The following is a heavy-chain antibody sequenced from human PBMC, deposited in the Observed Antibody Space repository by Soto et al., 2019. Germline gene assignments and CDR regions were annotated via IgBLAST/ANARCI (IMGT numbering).Heavy chain of an antibody. Sequence: GGSLRLSCAASGFTFSSYSMNWVRQAPGKGLEWVSYISSSSSTIYYADSVKGRFTISRDNAKNSLYLQMNSLRAEDTAVYYCARDMYDILTGYYRHGRNWFDPWGQGTLVTVSS. CDR3: ARDMYDILTGYYRHGRNWFDP. CDR1: GFTFSSYS. V-gene: IGHV3-48*01. D-gene: IGHD3-9*01. J-gene: IGHJ5*02. CDR2: ISSSSSTI.